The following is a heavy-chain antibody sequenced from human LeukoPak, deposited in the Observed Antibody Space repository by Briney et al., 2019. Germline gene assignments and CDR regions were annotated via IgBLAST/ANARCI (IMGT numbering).Heavy chain of an antibody. CDR2: IRDSGVT. CDR3: ARDSGGYLQAANYYYGMDV. Sequence: GGSLRLSCAASGFTFSTYPLNWVRQAPGKGLEWISHIRDSGVTDYADSVKGRFTISRDNAKNSLYLQLSSLRAEDTAVYYCARDSGGYLQAANYYYGMDVWGQGTTVTVSS. V-gene: IGHV3-48*01. CDR1: GFTFSTYP. J-gene: IGHJ6*02. D-gene: IGHD3-22*01.